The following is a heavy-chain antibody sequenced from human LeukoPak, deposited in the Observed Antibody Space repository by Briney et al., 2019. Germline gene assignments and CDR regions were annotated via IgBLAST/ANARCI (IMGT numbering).Heavy chain of an antibody. CDR2: ISYDGSNK. V-gene: IGHV3-30*04. Sequence: PGGSLRLSCAASGFTFSSYAMHWVRQAPGKGLEWVAVISYDGSNKYYADSVKGRFTISRDNSKNTLYLQMNSLRAEDSAIYYCARDLRTFYRDSNVSPWGQGTLVTVSS. D-gene: IGHD3-22*01. J-gene: IGHJ5*02. CDR1: GFTFSSYA. CDR3: ARDLRTFYRDSNVSP.